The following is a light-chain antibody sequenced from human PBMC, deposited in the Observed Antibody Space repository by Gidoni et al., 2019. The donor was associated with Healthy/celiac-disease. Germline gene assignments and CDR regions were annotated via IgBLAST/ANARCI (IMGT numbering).Light chain of an antibody. CDR3: QQYGSSPYT. CDR1: QSVSSSY. J-gene: IGKJ2*01. Sequence: EFVLTQSPGTLSLSPGERATLSCRSSQSVSSSYLAWYQQKPGQAPRLLIYGASSRATGIPDRFSGSGSGTDFTITISRLETEDFAVYYCQQYGSSPYTFGQGTKLEIK. V-gene: IGKV3-20*01. CDR2: GAS.